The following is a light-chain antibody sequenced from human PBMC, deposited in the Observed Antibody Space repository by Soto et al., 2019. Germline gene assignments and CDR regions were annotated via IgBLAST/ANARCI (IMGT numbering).Light chain of an antibody. J-gene: IGLJ2*01. CDR2: DVS. Sequence: QSALTQPPSASGSSGQSVTISCTGTSSDIGAYKFVYWYQQHPDKAPKLMIYDVSQRPSGVPDRFSGSKSGNTASLTVSGLQAEDEADYYCASYAGTKSYVVFGGGTKLTVL. CDR3: ASYAGTKSYVV. V-gene: IGLV2-8*01. CDR1: SSDIGAYKF.